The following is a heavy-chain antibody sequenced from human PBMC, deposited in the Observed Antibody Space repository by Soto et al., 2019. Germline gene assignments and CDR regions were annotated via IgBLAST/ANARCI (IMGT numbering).Heavy chain of an antibody. CDR1: GFTFSSYA. Sequence: GGSLRLSCAASGFTFSSYAMSWVRQAPGKGLEWVSAISGSGGSTYYADSVKGRFTISRDNSKNILLLQMNSLRDEDSAIYYCTKDRHPDGIWTFDFWGQGTLVTVSS. CDR3: TKDRHPDGIWTFDF. CDR2: ISGSGGST. J-gene: IGHJ4*02. D-gene: IGHD3-9*01. V-gene: IGHV3-23*01.